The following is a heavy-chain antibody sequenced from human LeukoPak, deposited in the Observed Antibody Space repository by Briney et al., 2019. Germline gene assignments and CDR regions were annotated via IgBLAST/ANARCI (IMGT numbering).Heavy chain of an antibody. Sequence: GSLRLSCAASGFTFSNYAMSWIRQPPGKGLEWIGSIYYSGSTYYNPSLKSRVTISVDTSKNQFSLKLSSVTAADTAVYYCARLGRIVVVIWGQGTLVTVSS. CDR2: IYYSGST. CDR3: ARLGRIVVVI. D-gene: IGHD3-22*01. CDR1: GFTFSNYA. V-gene: IGHV4-39*01. J-gene: IGHJ4*02.